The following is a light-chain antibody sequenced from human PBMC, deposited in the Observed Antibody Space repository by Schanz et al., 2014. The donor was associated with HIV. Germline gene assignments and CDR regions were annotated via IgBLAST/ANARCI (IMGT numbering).Light chain of an antibody. CDR2: GAS. CDR1: QSVSSSY. CDR3: QQFGISPPLT. V-gene: IGKV3-20*01. Sequence: PGERVTLSCRASQSVSSSYLTWYQQKPGQAPRLLIYGASSRATGIPDRFSGSGSGTDFTLTISGLEPEDFAVYYCQQFGISPPLTFGQGTKVEI. J-gene: IGKJ1*01.